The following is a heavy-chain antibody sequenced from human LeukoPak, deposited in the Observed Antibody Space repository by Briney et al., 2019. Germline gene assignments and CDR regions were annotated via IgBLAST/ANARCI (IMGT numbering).Heavy chain of an antibody. CDR1: GGSISSYY. V-gene: IGHV4-59*01. D-gene: IGHD2-2*01. CDR2: IHFSGST. Sequence: SETLSPTCTVSGGSISSYYWSWIRQPPGKGLEWIGYIHFSGSTNYNPSLKSRVSISVATSKNQFSLKLTSVTAADTAVYYCARETSEFVSYYDYYMDVWGKGTTVTVSS. CDR3: ARETSEFVSYYDYYMDV. J-gene: IGHJ6*03.